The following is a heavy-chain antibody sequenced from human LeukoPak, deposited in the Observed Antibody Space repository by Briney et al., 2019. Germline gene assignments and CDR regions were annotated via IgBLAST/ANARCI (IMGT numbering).Heavy chain of an antibody. J-gene: IGHJ3*02. CDR1: GFTFRSSV. D-gene: IGHD3-3*02. V-gene: IGHV3-23*01. Sequence: HPGGSLRLSCAASGFTFRSSVMSWVRQAPGRGLEWVSSVGGSDDTANYAASVTGRFTISRDNSKTSVYLQMSNLGAEDTAIYYCAKKSFSTGAFDIWGQGTMVTVSS. CDR3: AKKSFSTGAFDI. CDR2: VGGSDDTA.